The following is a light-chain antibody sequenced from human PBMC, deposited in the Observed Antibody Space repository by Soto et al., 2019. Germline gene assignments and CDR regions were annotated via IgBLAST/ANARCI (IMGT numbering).Light chain of an antibody. CDR2: AAS. V-gene: IGKV3-20*01. CDR1: QTVTSAY. Sequence: EIVLTQSPGTLSLSPGERATLSCGASQTVTSAYMAWYQQKPGQAPNLLIYAASTRAVGIPDRFSASGSGTDFTLTISRLEPEDFAVYYCQQYSESPRTFGQGTKVDIK. J-gene: IGKJ1*01. CDR3: QQYSESPRT.